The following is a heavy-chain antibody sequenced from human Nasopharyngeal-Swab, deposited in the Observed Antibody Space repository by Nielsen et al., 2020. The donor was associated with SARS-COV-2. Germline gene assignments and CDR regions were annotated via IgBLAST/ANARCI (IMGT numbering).Heavy chain of an antibody. CDR2: IWYDGSNK. J-gene: IGHJ5*02. D-gene: IGHD2-15*01. Sequence: WIRQPPGKGPEWVAVIWYDGSNKYYADSVKGRFTISRDNSKNTLYLQMNSLRAEDTAVYYCARGVEFDPWGQGTLVTVSS. CDR3: ARGVEFDP. V-gene: IGHV3-33*01.